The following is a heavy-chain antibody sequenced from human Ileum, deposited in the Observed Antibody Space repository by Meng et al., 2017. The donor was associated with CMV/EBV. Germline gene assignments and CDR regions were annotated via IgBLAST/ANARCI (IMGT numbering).Heavy chain of an antibody. CDR2: ISSSSSYI. V-gene: IGHV3-21*01. CDR1: GFTFSSYS. D-gene: IGHD1-26*01. Sequence: GESLKISCAASGFTFSSYSMNWVRQAPGKGLEWVSSISSSSSYIYYADSVKGRFTISRDNAKNSLYLQMNSLRAEDTAVYYCARDPAQPLVGATNWDWFDPWGQGTLVTVSS. CDR3: ARDPAQPLVGATNWDWFDP. J-gene: IGHJ5*02.